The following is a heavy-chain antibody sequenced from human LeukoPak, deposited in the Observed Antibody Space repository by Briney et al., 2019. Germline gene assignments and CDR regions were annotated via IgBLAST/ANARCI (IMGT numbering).Heavy chain of an antibody. D-gene: IGHD3-3*01. CDR1: GYTFTRHY. Sequence: GASVKLSCKASGYTFTRHYIHWVRQAPGQGPEWLGIINPSGGNTNYAQKVQGRVTMTRDTSTSTVYMELSSLRSEDTAMYYCASWGGEAKHGLWSGPFDYWGQGTLVIVSS. CDR2: INPSGGNT. CDR3: ASWGGEAKHGLWSGPFDY. J-gene: IGHJ4*02. V-gene: IGHV1-46*01.